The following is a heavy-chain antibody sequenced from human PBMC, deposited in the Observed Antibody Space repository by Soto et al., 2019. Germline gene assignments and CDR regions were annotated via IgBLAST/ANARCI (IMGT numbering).Heavy chain of an antibody. V-gene: IGHV3-30-3*01. CDR1: GFTISNYG. CDR3: ATTRVGPCSSSICFSGIFDGMDV. J-gene: IGHJ6*02. Sequence: QVQLVESGGGVVQPGRSLRLSCAASGFTISNYGMHWVRQAPGKGLEWVAVISYDGTITYYADSVKGRFTISRDNSKNTLYLQMNSLRTEDTAVYYCATTRVGPCSSSICFSGIFDGMDVWGQGTTVTSP. CDR2: ISYDGTIT. D-gene: IGHD2-2*01.